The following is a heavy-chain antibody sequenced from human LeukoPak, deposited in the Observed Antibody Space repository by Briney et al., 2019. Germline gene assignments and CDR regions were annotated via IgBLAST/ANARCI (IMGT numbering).Heavy chain of an antibody. Sequence: GGSLRLSCAASGFTFRDYYMSWIRRAPGKGLEWVSYISSSSSYIDYADSVKGRFTISRDNAKNSLHLQMKSLRAEDTAVYYCARDNRPFDYWGQGTLVTVSS. CDR1: GFTFRDYY. CDR3: ARDNRPFDY. CDR2: ISSSSSYI. J-gene: IGHJ4*02. V-gene: IGHV3-11*06.